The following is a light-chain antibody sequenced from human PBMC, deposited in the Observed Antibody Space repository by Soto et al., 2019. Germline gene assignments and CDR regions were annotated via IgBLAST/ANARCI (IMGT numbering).Light chain of an antibody. V-gene: IGKV1-5*03. J-gene: IGKJ1*01. CDR2: KAS. CDR3: QQYNSYRA. Sequence: DIHLTQSPSTLSASVGASITTPRRASKSISNWSAWHQENTVNAPKILIYKASSLESGVPSRFSGSGSGSEFTITIRRLQPDDFATYYCQQYNSYRAFGQGTKV. CDR1: KSISNW.